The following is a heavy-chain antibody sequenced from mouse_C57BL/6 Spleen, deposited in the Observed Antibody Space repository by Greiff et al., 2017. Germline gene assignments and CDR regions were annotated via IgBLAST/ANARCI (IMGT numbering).Heavy chain of an antibody. Sequence: DVKLVESGGGLVQPGGSLSLSCAASGFTFTDYYMSWVRQPPGKALEWLGFIRNKANGYTTEYSASVKGRFTISRDNSQSILYLQMNALRAEDSATYYCARRYDYDGVYYAMDYWGQGTSVTVSS. J-gene: IGHJ4*01. CDR1: GFTFTDYY. CDR2: IRNKANGYTT. CDR3: ARRYDYDGVYYAMDY. V-gene: IGHV7-3*01. D-gene: IGHD2-4*01.